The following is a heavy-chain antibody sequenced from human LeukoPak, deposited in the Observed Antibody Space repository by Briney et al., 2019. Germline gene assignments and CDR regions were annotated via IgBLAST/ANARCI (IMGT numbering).Heavy chain of an antibody. CDR2: INPSGGST. Sequence: GASVKVSCKASGGTFSSYAISWVRQAPGQGLEWMGIINPSGGSTSYAQKFQGRVTMTRDTSTSTVYMELSSLRSEDTAVYYCASGDLGWLSVSYWGQGTLVTVSS. CDR3: ASGDLGWLSVSY. CDR1: GGTFSSYA. V-gene: IGHV1-46*01. D-gene: IGHD6-19*01. J-gene: IGHJ4*02.